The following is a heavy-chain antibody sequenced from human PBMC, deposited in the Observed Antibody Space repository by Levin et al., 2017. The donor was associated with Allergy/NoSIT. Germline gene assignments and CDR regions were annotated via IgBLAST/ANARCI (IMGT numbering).Heavy chain of an antibody. CDR3: ASWGRGYDSGY. J-gene: IGHJ4*02. D-gene: IGHD5-12*01. CDR2: ISSSSSYI. CDR1: GFTFSSYS. V-gene: IGHV3-21*01. Sequence: GGSLRLSCAASGFTFSSYSMNWVRQAPGKGLEWVSSISSSSSYIYYADSVKGRFTISRDNAKNSLYLQMNSLRAEDTAVYYCASWGRGYDSGYWGQGTLVTVSS.